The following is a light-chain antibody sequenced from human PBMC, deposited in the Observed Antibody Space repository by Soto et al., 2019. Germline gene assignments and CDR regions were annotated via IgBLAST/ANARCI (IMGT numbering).Light chain of an antibody. V-gene: IGKV3-15*01. J-gene: IGKJ2*01. CDR1: QSLSSN. CDR2: GAS. Sequence: EIVMTQSPATLSVSPGERATLSCRASQSLSSNLAWYQQKPGQAPTLLIYGASTRATGIPARFSGSGSGTEFTLTISSLQSEDFAVYYCQQYYWHPYTFGQGTKLEIK. CDR3: QQYYWHPYT.